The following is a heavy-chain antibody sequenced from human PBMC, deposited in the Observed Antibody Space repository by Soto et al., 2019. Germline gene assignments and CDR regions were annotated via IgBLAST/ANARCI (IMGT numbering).Heavy chain of an antibody. Sequence: EVQLVESGGGLVKPGGSLRLSCAASGFTFSSYSMNWVCKAPGKGLEWVSSISSSSSYIYYADSVKGRFTISRENAKNSLYLKMNSLRAEDTAVYYCARDGGGTMVRGGYYYYMDVWGKGTTVTVSS. CDR3: ARDGGGTMVRGGYYYYMDV. CDR2: ISSSSSYI. V-gene: IGHV3-21*01. D-gene: IGHD3-10*01. CDR1: GFTFSSYS. J-gene: IGHJ6*03.